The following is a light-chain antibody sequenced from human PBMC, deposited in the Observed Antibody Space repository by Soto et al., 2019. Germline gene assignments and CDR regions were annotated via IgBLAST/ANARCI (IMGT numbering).Light chain of an antibody. CDR1: QSVSGN. Sequence: EIVLTQSPGTLSLSPGEEATLSCRASQSVSGNLAWYQQRPGQVPRLLLYRASARAAGIPARFSGSGSETDYTLTISSLAPEDFAVYYCQQYGRSPWAFGHGTQVEI. V-gene: IGKV3-20*01. CDR3: QQYGRSPWA. CDR2: RAS. J-gene: IGKJ1*01.